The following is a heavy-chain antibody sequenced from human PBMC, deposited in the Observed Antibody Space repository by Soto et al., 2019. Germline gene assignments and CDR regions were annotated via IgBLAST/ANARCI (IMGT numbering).Heavy chain of an antibody. V-gene: IGHV5-51*01. J-gene: IGHJ6*02. CDR1: GYSFISYW. Sequence: GESLKISCRGSGYSFISYWIGWVRQMPGKGLEWMGIIYPGDSDTKYNPSFQGQVTISADKSITTTYLQWSSLKASDTAIYYCAASIFYYGMDVWGQGTTVTVS. CDR3: AASIFYYGMDV. CDR2: IYPGDSDT.